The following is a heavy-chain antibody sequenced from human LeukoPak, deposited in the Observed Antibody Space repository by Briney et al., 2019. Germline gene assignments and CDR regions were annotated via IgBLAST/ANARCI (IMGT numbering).Heavy chain of an antibody. D-gene: IGHD3-22*01. J-gene: IGHJ4*02. V-gene: IGHV3-23*01. CDR2: ISGSGGST. Sequence: PGGSLRLSCAASGFTFSSYAMSWVRQAPGKGLEGVSAISGSGGSTYYADSVKGRFTISRDNSKNTLYLQMNSLRDEDTAVYYCAKDLGDSSLHWGQGTRVTVSS. CDR1: GFTFSSYA. CDR3: AKDLGDSSLH.